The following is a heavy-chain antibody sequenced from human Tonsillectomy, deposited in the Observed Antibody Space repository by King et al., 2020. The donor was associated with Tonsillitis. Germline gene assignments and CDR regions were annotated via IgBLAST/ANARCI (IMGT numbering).Heavy chain of an antibody. Sequence: VQLQQWGAGLLKPSETLSLTCAVYGGSFSGYYWSCIRKPPGKGLEWIGEINHRGSTNYNPTLKSRVTISVDTSKNQFSLKLSSVTAADTAVYYCARAPYRSRYYFDYWGQGTLVTVSS. J-gene: IGHJ4*02. V-gene: IGHV4-34*01. CDR3: ARAPYRSRYYFDY. D-gene: IGHD6-13*01. CDR2: INHRGST. CDR1: GGSFSGYY.